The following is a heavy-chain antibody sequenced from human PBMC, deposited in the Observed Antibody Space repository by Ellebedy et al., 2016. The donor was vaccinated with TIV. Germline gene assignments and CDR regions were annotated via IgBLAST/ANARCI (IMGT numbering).Heavy chain of an antibody. CDR3: AKVGLRGSSGYYYRAGYFDY. CDR2: ISGSGGST. CDR1: GFTFSSYA. J-gene: IGHJ4*02. Sequence: GGSLRLXXAASGFTFSSYAMSWVRQAPGKGLEWVLAISGSGGSTYYADSVKGRFTISRDNSKNTLYLQMNSLRAEDTAVYYCAKVGLRGSSGYYYRAGYFDYWGQGTLVTVSS. D-gene: IGHD3-22*01. V-gene: IGHV3-23*01.